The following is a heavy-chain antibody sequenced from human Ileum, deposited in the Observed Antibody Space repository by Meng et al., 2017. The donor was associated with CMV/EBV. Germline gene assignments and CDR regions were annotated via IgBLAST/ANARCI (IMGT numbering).Heavy chain of an antibody. CDR1: GYTFITFG. CDR3: AREDYSAYAAT. Sequence: QVQLVQSGAEVKKPGASRKVSCKASGYTFITFGITWVRQAPGQGLEWMGWITPYNGKTDYTQRLQDRVTMTTDTSTNTVYMELRSLRSDDTAVYYCAREDYSAYAATWGQGTLVTVSS. J-gene: IGHJ5*02. CDR2: ITPYNGKT. V-gene: IGHV1-18*01. D-gene: IGHD2-21*01.